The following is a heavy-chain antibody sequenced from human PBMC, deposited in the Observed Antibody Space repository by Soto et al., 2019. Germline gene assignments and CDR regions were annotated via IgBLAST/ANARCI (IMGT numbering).Heavy chain of an antibody. CDR2: IIPMFATA. Sequence: SVKVSCKASGGTFSSYAISWVRQAPGQGLEWMGGIIPMFATAQYAQKLQGRVTITADESTSTVYMDLTSLRSDDTAVYYCARGLFGQQWLVGFDTWGQGTLVTVSS. J-gene: IGHJ4*02. CDR1: GGTFSSYA. CDR3: ARGLFGQQWLVGFDT. V-gene: IGHV1-69*13. D-gene: IGHD6-19*01.